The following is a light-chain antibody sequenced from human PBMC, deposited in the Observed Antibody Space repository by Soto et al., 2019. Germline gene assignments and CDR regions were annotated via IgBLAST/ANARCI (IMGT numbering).Light chain of an antibody. CDR2: DAF. Sequence: EIVLTQSPGTLSLSPGERATLSCRASQSITNNYLAWYQQRPGQAPRLLLSDAFTRATDIPDRFSGSGSGTDFTLTISRLEHEDFAVYYCQQYGNSLPYTFGQGTKVEIK. V-gene: IGKV3-20*01. J-gene: IGKJ2*01. CDR3: QQYGNSLPYT. CDR1: QSITNNY.